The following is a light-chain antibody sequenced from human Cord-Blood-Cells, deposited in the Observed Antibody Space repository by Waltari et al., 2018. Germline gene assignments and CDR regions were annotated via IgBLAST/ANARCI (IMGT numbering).Light chain of an antibody. Sequence: AIRMTQSPSSFSASTGDRVTITCRASQGISSYLAWYQQKPGKAPKLLSYAASTLQSGVPSRFSGSGSGTDFTLTISCLQSEDFATYYCQQYYSYPWTFGQGTKGEIK. J-gene: IGKJ1*01. CDR3: QQYYSYPWT. V-gene: IGKV1-8*01. CDR1: QGISSY. CDR2: AAS.